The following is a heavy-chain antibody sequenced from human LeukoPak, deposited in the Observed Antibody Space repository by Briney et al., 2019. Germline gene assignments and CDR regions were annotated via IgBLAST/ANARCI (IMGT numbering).Heavy chain of an antibody. CDR3: AELGITMIGGV. D-gene: IGHD3-10*02. CDR1: GFTFSSYS. Sequence: GALRLSCAASGFTFSSYSMNWVRQAPGKGLEWVSTISDSSRYTYYADSVKGRFTISRDNAKNSLYLQMNSLRAEDTAVYYCAELGITMIGGVWGKGTTVTISS. V-gene: IGHV3-21*01. CDR2: ISDSSRYT. J-gene: IGHJ6*04.